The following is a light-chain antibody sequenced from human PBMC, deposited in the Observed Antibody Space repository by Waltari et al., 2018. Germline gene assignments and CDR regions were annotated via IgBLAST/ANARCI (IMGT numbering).Light chain of an antibody. CDR2: GAS. CDR3: QQYNNWPLT. CDR1: QSVRSD. Sequence: EIVLTQSPATLSLSPGERATLSCRASQSVRSDLAWYQQKPGQAPRLLIYGASTRATGTPARFSGSGSGTDFTLTISSLEPEDFAVYYCQQYNNWPLTFGGGTKVEIK. J-gene: IGKJ4*01. V-gene: IGKV3-11*01.